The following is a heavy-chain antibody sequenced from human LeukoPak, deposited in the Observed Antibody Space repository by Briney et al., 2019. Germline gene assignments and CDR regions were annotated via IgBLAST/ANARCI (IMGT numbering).Heavy chain of an antibody. CDR3: ARGHARRRITIFGVAPRTFDI. D-gene: IGHD3-3*01. CDR1: GGSISSSSYY. Sequence: SETLSLTCTVSGGSISSSSYYWSWIRQPPGKGLEWIGEINHSGSTNYNPSLKSRVTISVDTSKNQFSLKLSSVTAADTAVYYCARGHARRRITIFGVAPRTFDIWGQGTMVTVSS. CDR2: INHSGST. V-gene: IGHV4-39*07. J-gene: IGHJ3*02.